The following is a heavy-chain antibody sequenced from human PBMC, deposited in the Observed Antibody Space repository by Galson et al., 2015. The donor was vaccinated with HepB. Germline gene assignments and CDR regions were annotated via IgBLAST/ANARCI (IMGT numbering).Heavy chain of an antibody. Sequence: SVKVSCKASGGTFSSYAISWVRQAPGQGLEWMGGIIPIFGTANYAQKFQGRVTITADKSTSTAYMELSSLRSEDTAVYYCARAYGDYDPNYYYYYYMDVWGKGTTVTVSS. CDR1: GGTFSSYA. D-gene: IGHD4-17*01. CDR3: ARAYGDYDPNYYYYYYMDV. J-gene: IGHJ6*03. CDR2: IIPIFGTA. V-gene: IGHV1-69*06.